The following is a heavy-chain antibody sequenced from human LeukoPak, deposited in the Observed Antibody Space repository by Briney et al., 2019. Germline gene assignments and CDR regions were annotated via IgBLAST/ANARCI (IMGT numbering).Heavy chain of an antibody. CDR1: GFTFDDYA. J-gene: IGHJ6*02. CDR3: AKGVDTAMAPSPKDV. V-gene: IGHV3-9*01. Sequence: GGSLRLSCAASGFTFDDYAMHWVRQAPGKGLEWVSGISWNSGSIGYADSVKGRFTISRDNAKNSLYLQMNSLRAEDTALYYCAKGVDTAMAPSPKDVWGQGTTVTVSS. D-gene: IGHD5-18*01. CDR2: ISWNSGSI.